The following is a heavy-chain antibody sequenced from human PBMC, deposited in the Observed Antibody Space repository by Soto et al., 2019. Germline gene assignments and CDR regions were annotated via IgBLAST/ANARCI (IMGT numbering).Heavy chain of an antibody. J-gene: IGHJ6*02. D-gene: IGHD3-16*01. Sequence: SETLSLTCSVSGGSPSSNYWSWIRQPPGKGLEWIGSIYDSGDTNYNPSLKSRVTMSADTSKNKFSLNLSSVTAADTAIYYCARAMGDWGTYYYYYGLDVWGQGTTVTVSS. V-gene: IGHV4-59*01. CDR2: IYDSGDT. CDR3: ARAMGDWGTYYYYYGLDV. CDR1: GGSPSSNY.